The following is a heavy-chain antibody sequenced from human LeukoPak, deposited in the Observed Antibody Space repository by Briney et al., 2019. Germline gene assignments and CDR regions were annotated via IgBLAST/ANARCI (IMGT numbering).Heavy chain of an antibody. CDR3: AITYYDFWSGYGLDY. CDR1: GGSFSGYY. V-gene: IGHV4-34*01. Sequence: SETQSLTCAVYGGSFSGYYWSWIRQPPGKGLEWIGEINHSGSTNYNPSLKSRVTISVDTSKNQFSLKLSSVTAADTAVYYCAITYYDFWSGYGLDYWGQGTLVTVSS. CDR2: INHSGST. D-gene: IGHD3-3*01. J-gene: IGHJ4*02.